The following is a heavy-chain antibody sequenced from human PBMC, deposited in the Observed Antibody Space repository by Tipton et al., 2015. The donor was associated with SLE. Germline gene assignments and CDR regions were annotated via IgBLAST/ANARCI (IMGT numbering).Heavy chain of an antibody. D-gene: IGHD6-6*01. J-gene: IGHJ4*02. CDR3: ARSGSSSLDH. CDR2: IYPGDSDT. CDR1: GYNFDTYW. V-gene: IGHV5-51*03. Sequence: QLVQSGAEEKKPGESLKISCEISGYNFDTYWVGWVRQLPGKGLDWVGIIYPGDSDTRYSPSFQGQVTISADKSISTVYLQWSSLKASDTAVYYCARSGSSSLDHWGQGTLVTVSS.